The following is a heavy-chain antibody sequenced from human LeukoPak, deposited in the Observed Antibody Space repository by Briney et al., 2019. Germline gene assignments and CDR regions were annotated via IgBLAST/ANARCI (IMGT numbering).Heavy chain of an antibody. V-gene: IGHV3-7*01. CDR2: LNQDGSDK. D-gene: IGHD3-3*01. J-gene: IGHJ5*02. Sequence: PGGSLRLSCAASGFHFSSFWMTWARQTPGKGLEWVANLNQDGSDKKYGDSVKGRFTISRDNAKNSLFLQMNNLRVEDTGLYYCARDAYDYLSESWGQGTLVTVSS. CDR3: ARDAYDYLSES. CDR1: GFHFSSFW.